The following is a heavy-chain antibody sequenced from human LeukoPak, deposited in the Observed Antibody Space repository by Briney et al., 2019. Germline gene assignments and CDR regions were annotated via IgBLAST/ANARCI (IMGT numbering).Heavy chain of an antibody. CDR3: ARDTSPLAVSYYYYGMDV. CDR2: IIPIFGIA. CDR1: GGTFSSYA. Sequence: ASVKVSCKASGGTFSSYAISWVRQAPGQGLEWMGRIIPIFGIANYAQKFQGRVTITADKSTSTAYMELSSLRSEDTAVYHCARDTSPLAVSYYYYGMDVWGQGTTVTVSS. J-gene: IGHJ6*02. D-gene: IGHD6-19*01. V-gene: IGHV1-69*04.